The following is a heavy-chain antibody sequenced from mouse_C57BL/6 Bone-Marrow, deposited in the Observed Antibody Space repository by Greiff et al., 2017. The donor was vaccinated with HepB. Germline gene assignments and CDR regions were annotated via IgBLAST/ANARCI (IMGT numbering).Heavy chain of an antibody. D-gene: IGHD1-1*01. CDR3: AMGYGSSYGGYFDV. V-gene: IGHV1-82*01. CDR2: IYPGDGDT. J-gene: IGHJ1*03. CDR1: GYAFSSSW. Sequence: QVQLQHSGPELVKPGASVKISCKASGYAFSSSWMNWVKQRPGKGLEWIGRIYPGDGDTNYNGKFKGKATLTAAKSSSTAYMQLSSLTSEDSAVYFCAMGYGSSYGGYFDVWGTGTTVTVSS.